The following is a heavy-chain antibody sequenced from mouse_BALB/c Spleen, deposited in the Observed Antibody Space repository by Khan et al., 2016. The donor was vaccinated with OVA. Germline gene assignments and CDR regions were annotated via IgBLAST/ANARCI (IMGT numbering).Heavy chain of an antibody. Sequence: VRLQQSGPELEKPGASVKISCKASGYSFTGYNMNWVKQSNAKSLEWIGNIDPYYGGATYNQKFKGKATLTVDKSSSTAYMQLKSLTSEDSAVYYCTRGYGNYVRYYFDYWGQGTTLTVSS. CDR1: GYSFTGYN. CDR3: TRGYGNYVRYYFDY. J-gene: IGHJ2*01. D-gene: IGHD2-10*02. V-gene: IGHV1-39*01. CDR2: IDPYYGGA.